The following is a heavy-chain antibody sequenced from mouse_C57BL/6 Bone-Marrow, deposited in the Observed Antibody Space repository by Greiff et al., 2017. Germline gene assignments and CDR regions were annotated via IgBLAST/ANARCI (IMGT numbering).Heavy chain of an antibody. Sequence: VQLQQSGAELVRPGASVTLSCKASGYTFTDYEMHWVKQTPVHGLEWIGAIDPETGGTAYNQKFKGKAILTADKSSSTAYMALLSLTSGDSAVYYCTRGGDIPTVVADYGGPGTTLTVSS. CDR1: GYTFTDYE. CDR2: IDPETGGT. D-gene: IGHD1-1*01. V-gene: IGHV1-15*01. CDR3: TRGGDIPTVVADY. J-gene: IGHJ2*01.